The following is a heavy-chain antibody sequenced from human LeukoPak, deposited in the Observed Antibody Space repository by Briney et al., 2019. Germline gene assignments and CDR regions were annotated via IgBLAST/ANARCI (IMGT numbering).Heavy chain of an antibody. Sequence: SETLSLTCTVSGGSISSSSYYWGWIRQPPGKWLEWIGSIYYSGSTYYNPSLKSRVTISVDTSKNQFSLKLSSVTAADTAVYYCARHRYYYRSGSYYGAPYYMDVWGKGTTVTISS. J-gene: IGHJ6*03. CDR2: IYYSGST. CDR3: ARHRYYYRSGSYYGAPYYMDV. CDR1: GGSISSSSYY. D-gene: IGHD3-10*01. V-gene: IGHV4-39*01.